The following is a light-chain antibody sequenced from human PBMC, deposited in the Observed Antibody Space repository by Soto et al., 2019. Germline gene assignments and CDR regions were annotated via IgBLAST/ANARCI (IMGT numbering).Light chain of an antibody. Sequence: QSALTQPASVSGSPGQSITISCTGTSSDVGGYNYVSWYQQHPGKVPKLLIYEVNNRPSGVSDRFSGSKSGNTASLTISGLQAEDEAHYYCSSYTTSRTLVFGTGTKVTVL. CDR1: SSDVGGYNY. J-gene: IGLJ1*01. CDR3: SSYTTSRTLV. V-gene: IGLV2-14*01. CDR2: EVN.